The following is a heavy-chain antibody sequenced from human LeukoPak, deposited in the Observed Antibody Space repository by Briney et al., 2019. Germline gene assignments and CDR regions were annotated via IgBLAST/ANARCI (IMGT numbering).Heavy chain of an antibody. J-gene: IGHJ4*02. Sequence: PGGSLRLSCAASGFTFSNAWMSWVRQAPGKGLEWVGRIKSKTDGGKTDYAAPVKGRFTISRDDSKNTLYLEMNSLKTEDTAVYYCTTDPDYGYFDYWGQGTLVTVSS. V-gene: IGHV3-15*01. D-gene: IGHD4-17*01. CDR3: TTDPDYGYFDY. CDR1: GFTFSNAW. CDR2: IKSKTDGGKT.